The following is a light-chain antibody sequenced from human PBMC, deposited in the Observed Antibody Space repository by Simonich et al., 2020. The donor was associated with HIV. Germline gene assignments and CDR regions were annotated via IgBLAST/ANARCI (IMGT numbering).Light chain of an antibody. CDR3: QQYYSTPWT. CDR2: WAS. J-gene: IGKJ1*01. Sequence: DIVMTQSPDSLAVSLGERATIHRKSSQSVLYSSNNKNYLAWYQKKPGQPPKLLIDWASTRESGVPDRFSGSGSGTDFTLTISSLQAEDVAVYYCQQYYSTPWTFGQGTKVEIK. CDR1: QSVLYSSNNKNY. V-gene: IGKV4-1*01.